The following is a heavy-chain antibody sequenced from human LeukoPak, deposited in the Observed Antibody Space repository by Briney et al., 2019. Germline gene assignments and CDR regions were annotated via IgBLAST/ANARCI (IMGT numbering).Heavy chain of an antibody. CDR2: IRYDGSNK. V-gene: IGHV3-30*02. CDR1: GFTFDDYG. J-gene: IGHJ5*02. CDR3: ARVEESASFDP. Sequence: PGGSLRLSCAASGFTFDDYGTSWVRQAPGKGLEWVAFIRYDGSNKYYADSVKGRFTISRDNSKNTLYLQMNSLRAEDTAVYYCARVEESASFDPWGQGTLVTVSS. D-gene: IGHD3-3*01.